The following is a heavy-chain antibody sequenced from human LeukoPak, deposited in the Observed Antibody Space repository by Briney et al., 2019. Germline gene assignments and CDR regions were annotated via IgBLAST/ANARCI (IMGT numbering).Heavy chain of an antibody. D-gene: IGHD2-2*01. CDR3: ARSYDIVVVPAADYYYYYGMDV. J-gene: IGHJ6*02. CDR2: INPSGGST. CDR1: GYTFTSYY. V-gene: IGHV1-46*01. Sequence: ASVKVSCKASGYTFTSYYMHWVRQAPGQGLEWMGIINPSGGSTSYAQKFQGRVTMTRDTSTSTVYMELSSLRSEDTAVYYCARSYDIVVVPAADYYYYYGMDVWGQGTTVTVSS.